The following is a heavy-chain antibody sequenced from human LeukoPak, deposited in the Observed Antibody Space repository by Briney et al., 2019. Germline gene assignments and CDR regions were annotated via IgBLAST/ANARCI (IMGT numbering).Heavy chain of an antibody. CDR2: IWYDGSNK. CDR3: AREVAPLYFHYGMDV. V-gene: IGHV3-33*01. Sequence: PGGSLRLSCAASGFTFSSYGMHWVRQAPGKGLEWVAVIWYDGSNKYYADSVKGRFTISRDNSKNTLYLQMNSLRAEDTAVYYCAREVAPLYFHYGMDVWGEGTTVTVSS. J-gene: IGHJ6*01. CDR1: GFTFSSYG. D-gene: IGHD2-21*01.